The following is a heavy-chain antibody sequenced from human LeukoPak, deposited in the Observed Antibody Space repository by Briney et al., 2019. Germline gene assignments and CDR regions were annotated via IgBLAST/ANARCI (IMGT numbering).Heavy chain of an antibody. CDR1: GFTFSDYY. D-gene: IGHD2-15*01. J-gene: IGHJ3*02. CDR2: ISSSGSTI. V-gene: IGHV3-11*01. CDR3: ASLLPLIGAFDI. Sequence: PGGSLRLSCAASGFTFSDYYMSWIRQAPGEGLEWVSYISSSGSTIYYADSVKGRFTISRDNAKNSLYLQMNSLRAEDTAVYYCASLLPLIGAFDIWGQGTMVTVSS.